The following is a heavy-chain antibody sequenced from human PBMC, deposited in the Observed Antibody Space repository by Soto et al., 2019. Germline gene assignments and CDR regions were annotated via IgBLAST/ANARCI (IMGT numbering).Heavy chain of an antibody. Sequence: QVLLQESGPGLVKPSGTLSLTCAVSGDSISISFWWSWVRQPPGKGLEWIGEIYHTESTIYNPSLKSRVTISLDKSKNQFSLNLDTVTAADTAVYYCARYDFGTFDYWGRGTLVTVSS. CDR1: GDSISISFW. CDR3: ARYDFGTFDY. D-gene: IGHD4-17*01. CDR2: IYHTEST. J-gene: IGHJ4*02. V-gene: IGHV4-4*02.